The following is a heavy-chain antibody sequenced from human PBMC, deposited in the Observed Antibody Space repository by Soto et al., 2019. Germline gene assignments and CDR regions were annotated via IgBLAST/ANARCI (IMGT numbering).Heavy chain of an antibody. CDR3: ARVASNYYDSSGYYFDY. V-gene: IGHV1-2*04. CDR2: INPNSGGT. J-gene: IGHJ4*02. D-gene: IGHD3-22*01. Sequence: QVQLVQSGAEVKKPGASVKVSCKASGYTFTGYFMHWVRQAPGQGLEWMGWINPNSGGTNYAQKFQGWVTMTRDTSISTAYMELGRLRSDDTAVYYCARVASNYYDSSGYYFDYWGQGTLVTVSS. CDR1: GYTFTGYF.